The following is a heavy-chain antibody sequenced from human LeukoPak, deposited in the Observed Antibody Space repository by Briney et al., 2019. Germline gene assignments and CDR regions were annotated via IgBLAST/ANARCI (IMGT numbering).Heavy chain of an antibody. J-gene: IGHJ4*02. CDR2: IYSDNT. D-gene: IGHD3-22*01. Sequence: GGSLRLSCTVSGFTVSSNSMSWVRQAPGKGLEWVSFIYSDNTHYSDSVKGRFTISRDNSKNTLYLQMNSLRAEDTAVYYCARDLDTYYYASSPSGYWGQGTLVTVSS. V-gene: IGHV3-53*01. CDR1: GFTVSSNS. CDR3: ARDLDTYYYASSPSGY.